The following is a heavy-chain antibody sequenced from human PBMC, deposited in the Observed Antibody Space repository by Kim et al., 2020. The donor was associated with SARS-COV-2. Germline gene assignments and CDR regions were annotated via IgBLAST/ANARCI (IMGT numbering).Heavy chain of an antibody. CDR2: ISAYNGNT. Sequence: ASVKVSCKASGYTFTSYGISWVRQAPGQGLEWMGWISAYNGNTNYAQKLQGRVTMTTDTSTSTAYMELRSLRSDDTAVYYCARDSDRGYSGYDHLIFYYYDSSGYYYPLDYWGQGTLVTVSS. D-gene: IGHD3-22*01. CDR3: ARDSDRGYSGYDHLIFYYYDSSGYYYPLDY. J-gene: IGHJ4*02. CDR1: GYTFTSYG. V-gene: IGHV1-18*01.